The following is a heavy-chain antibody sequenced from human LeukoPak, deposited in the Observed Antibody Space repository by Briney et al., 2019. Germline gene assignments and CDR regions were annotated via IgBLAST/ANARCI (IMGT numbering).Heavy chain of an antibody. CDR2: ISGSGGST. V-gene: IGHV3-23*01. J-gene: IGHJ1*01. Sequence: PGGSLRLSCAASGFTFSSYAMSWVRQAPGKGLEWVSVISGSGGSTYYADSVKGRLTMSRDNSKNTLYLQMNSLRAEDTAVYYCAKDRRGYSSGWSSRAHEYFQHWGQGTLVTVSS. CDR1: GFTFSSYA. CDR3: AKDRRGYSSGWSSRAHEYFQH. D-gene: IGHD6-19*01.